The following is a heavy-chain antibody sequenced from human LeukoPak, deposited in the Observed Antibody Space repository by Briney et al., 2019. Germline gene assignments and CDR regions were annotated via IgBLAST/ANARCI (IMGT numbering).Heavy chain of an antibody. CDR2: IWYDGSNK. J-gene: IGHJ3*02. CDR1: GFTFSSYG. V-gene: IGHV3-33*01. D-gene: IGHD3-22*01. Sequence: GGSLRLSCAASGFTFSSYGMHWVRQAPGKGLEWAAVIWYDGSNKYYADSVKGRFTISRDNSKNTLYLQMNSLRAEDTAVYYCARDTSTMIVVEGAFDIWGQGTMVTVSS. CDR3: ARDTSTMIVVEGAFDI.